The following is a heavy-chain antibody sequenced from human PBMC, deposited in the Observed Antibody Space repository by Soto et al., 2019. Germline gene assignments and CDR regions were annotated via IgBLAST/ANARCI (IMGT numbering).Heavy chain of an antibody. J-gene: IGHJ6*02. D-gene: IGHD2-15*01. V-gene: IGHV2-5*02. CDR3: AYLPCSGGSCYWFSFSGMDV. CDR2: IYWDADK. Sequence: QITLKESGPTLVKPTQTLTLTCTFSGFSLSTSGVGVAWIRQPPGEALEWLALIYWDADKRYRPSLESRLTITKDNSKSRVVLTMTNMDSVDTATYYCAYLPCSGGSCYWFSFSGMDVWGQGTTVTVSS. CDR1: GFSLSTSGVG.